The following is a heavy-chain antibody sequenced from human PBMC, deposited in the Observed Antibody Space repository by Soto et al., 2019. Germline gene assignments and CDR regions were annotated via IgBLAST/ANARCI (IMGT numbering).Heavy chain of an antibody. CDR1: GGSIGSGGYS. Sequence: KPSETLSLTCAVSGGSIGSGGYSWSWIRQPPGKGLEWIGYIYHSGSTYYNPSLKSRVTISVDRSKNQFSLKLSSVTAADTAVYYCARGSSARYYFDYWGQGTLVTVSS. CDR3: ARGSSARYYFDY. V-gene: IGHV4-30-2*01. J-gene: IGHJ4*02. CDR2: IYHSGST. D-gene: IGHD6-6*01.